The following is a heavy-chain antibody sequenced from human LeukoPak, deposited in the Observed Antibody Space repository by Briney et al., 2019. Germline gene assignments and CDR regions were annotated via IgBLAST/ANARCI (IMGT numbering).Heavy chain of an antibody. Sequence: PSETLSLTCAVYGGSFSGYYWSWIRQAPGKGLEWIGEINHSGSTDYNPSLKSRVTISGDTSKNQFSLRLSSVTAADTAVYYCAGDPGYCSGGSCYGGCFDPWGQGTLVTVSS. CDR2: INHSGST. J-gene: IGHJ5*02. CDR3: AGDPGYCSGGSCYGGCFDP. CDR1: GGSFSGYY. D-gene: IGHD2-15*01. V-gene: IGHV4-34*01.